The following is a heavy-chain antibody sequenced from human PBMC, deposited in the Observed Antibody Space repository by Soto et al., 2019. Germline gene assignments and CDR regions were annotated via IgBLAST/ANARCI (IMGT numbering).Heavy chain of an antibody. D-gene: IGHD2-2*02. J-gene: IGHJ4*02. CDR3: TTDIRATDDY. V-gene: IGHV3-15*01. CDR1: GFTFSNAW. Sequence: GGSLRLSCAASGFTFSNAWMSWVRQAPGKGLEWVGRIKSKTNGGTIDYAAPVKGRFTISRDASKKTLYLQMSSLKIEDTAVYYCTTDIRATDDYWGQGTLVTVSS. CDR2: IKSKTNGGTI.